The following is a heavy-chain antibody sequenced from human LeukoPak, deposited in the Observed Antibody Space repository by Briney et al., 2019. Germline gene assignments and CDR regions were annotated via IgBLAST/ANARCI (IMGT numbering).Heavy chain of an antibody. V-gene: IGHV1-69*04. D-gene: IGHD2-21*02. CDR3: ARFAQYCGGDCYSRWFDP. CDR1: GGTFSSYA. Sequence: SVKVSCKASGGTFSSYAISWVRQAPGQGLEWMGRIIPILGIANYAQKIQGRVTITADKSTSTAYMELSSLRSEDTAVYYCARFAQYCGGDCYSRWFDPWGQGTLVTVSS. J-gene: IGHJ5*02. CDR2: IIPILGIA.